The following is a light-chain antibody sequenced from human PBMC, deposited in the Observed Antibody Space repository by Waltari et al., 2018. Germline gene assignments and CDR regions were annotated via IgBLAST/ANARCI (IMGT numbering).Light chain of an antibody. CDR3: HSRDASGVGGT. CDR2: DKN. Sequence: TQDPAVSVAVGQTVRITCQGDSLRSYYASWYRQRPGQAPILVMYDKNNRPSGVPDRFSGSSSDNTASLTITGAQAEDEAYYYCHSRDASGVGGTFGGG. V-gene: IGLV3-19*01. J-gene: IGLJ2*01. CDR1: SLRSYY.